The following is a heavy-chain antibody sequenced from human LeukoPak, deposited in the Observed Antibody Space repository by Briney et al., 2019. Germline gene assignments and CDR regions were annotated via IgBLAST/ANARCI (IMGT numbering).Heavy chain of an antibody. CDR2: IFSRSESI. D-gene: IGHD3-22*01. CDR3: ARDFFHSSDSRPFDY. Sequence: PGGFLRLSCAASGFTFGAYTINWVRQAPGKGLEWVSCIFSRSESILYADSVKGRFTISRDNAKNSLYLQMDSLRVEDTAVYYCARDFFHSSDSRPFDYWGQGTLVTVSS. CDR1: GFTFGAYT. J-gene: IGHJ4*02. V-gene: IGHV3-21*01.